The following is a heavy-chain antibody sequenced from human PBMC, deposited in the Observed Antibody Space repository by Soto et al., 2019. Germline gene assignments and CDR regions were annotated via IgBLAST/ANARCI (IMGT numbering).Heavy chain of an antibody. CDR1: GGSISSSNW. D-gene: IGHD3-3*01. Sequence: QVQLQESCPGLVKPSGTLSLTCAVSGGSISSSNWWSWVRQPPGKGLEWIGEIYHSGSTNYNPSLKSRVTISVDKSKNQFSLKLSSVTAADTAVYYCARDLGDFWSGSGGGSYYGMDVWGQGTTVTVSS. J-gene: IGHJ6*02. V-gene: IGHV4-4*02. CDR3: ARDLGDFWSGSGGGSYYGMDV. CDR2: IYHSGST.